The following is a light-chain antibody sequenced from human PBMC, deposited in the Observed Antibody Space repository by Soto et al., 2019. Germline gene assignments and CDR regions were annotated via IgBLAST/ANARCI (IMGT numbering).Light chain of an antibody. V-gene: IGLV4-69*01. Sequence: QSVLTQSPSASASPGASVTLTCTLSSGHSSYAIAWHQQQPEKGPRYLMKVKSDGSHTKGDGIPDRFSGSSSGAERYLTISSLQSEDEADYYCQTWGAGHVVFGGGTKLTVL. CDR2: VKSDGSH. J-gene: IGLJ2*01. CDR1: SGHSSYA. CDR3: QTWGAGHVV.